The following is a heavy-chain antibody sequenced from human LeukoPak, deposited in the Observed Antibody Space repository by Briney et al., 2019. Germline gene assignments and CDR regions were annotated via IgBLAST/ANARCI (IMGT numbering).Heavy chain of an antibody. V-gene: IGHV4-59*08. D-gene: IGHD3-10*01. J-gene: IGHJ4*02. CDR3: ARTYYFCSGSYYFDY. Sequence: PSDTLSLTCTVSGRPISSYYWRWIRQPPAKGLDWIGYIYSSGSTNYHPSIKGRVTISVDTSKNQFSLKLTSVTAADTAVYYCARTYYFCSGSYYFDYWGQGTLVTVSS. CDR2: IYSSGST. CDR1: GRPISSYY.